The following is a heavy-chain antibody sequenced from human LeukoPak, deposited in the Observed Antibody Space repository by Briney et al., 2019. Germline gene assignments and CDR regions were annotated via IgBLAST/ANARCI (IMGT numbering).Heavy chain of an antibody. CDR3: ARAYYYDGGFYHDY. J-gene: IGHJ4*02. Sequence: GASVKVSCKTSGYTFTGFHMHWVRQAPGQGLEWMGWIYPNSGDTNYAQKFQGAVTMTRDTSISTAYMELSRLRSDDTAVYYCARAYYYDGGFYHDYWGQGTLVTVSS. V-gene: IGHV1-2*02. CDR2: IYPNSGDT. D-gene: IGHD3-22*01. CDR1: GYTFTGFH.